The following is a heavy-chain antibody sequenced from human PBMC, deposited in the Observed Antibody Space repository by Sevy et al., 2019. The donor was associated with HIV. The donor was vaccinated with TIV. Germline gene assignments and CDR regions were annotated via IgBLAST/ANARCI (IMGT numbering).Heavy chain of an antibody. CDR1: GFILSTSG. Sequence: GGSLRLSCAASGFILSTSGMHWVRQTPGKGLEWVAFLRYDGTTKYYADSTEGRFSISRDDAKNTLYLQMSSLRAGDTAVYYCARGKVLFDYWGQGTLVTVSS. CDR3: ARGKVLFDY. V-gene: IGHV3-30*02. J-gene: IGHJ4*02. CDR2: LRYDGTTK.